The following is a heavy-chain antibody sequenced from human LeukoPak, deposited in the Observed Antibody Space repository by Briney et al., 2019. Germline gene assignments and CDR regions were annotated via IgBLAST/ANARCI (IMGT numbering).Heavy chain of an antibody. V-gene: IGHV1-69*05. Sequence: SVKVSCKASGGTFSSYAISWVLQAPGQGLEWMGGIIPIFGTANYAQKFQGRVTITTDESTSTAYMELSSLRSEDTAVYYCARGVVGTAISTFAAGNWFDPWGQGTLVTVSS. CDR2: IIPIFGTA. D-gene: IGHD2-21*02. CDR3: ARGVVGTAISTFAAGNWFDP. J-gene: IGHJ5*02. CDR1: GGTFSSYA.